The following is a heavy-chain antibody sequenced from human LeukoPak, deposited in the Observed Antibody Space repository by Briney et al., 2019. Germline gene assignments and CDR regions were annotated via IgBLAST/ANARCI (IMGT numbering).Heavy chain of an antibody. CDR1: GFSINTSNF. CDR3: ARHEKRFLVRFFDY. V-gene: IGHV4-38-2*01. Sequence: PSETLSLTCAVSGFSINTSNFWGWIRQPPGKGLDWIGTISPSGGTSYNPSPRARVPFSLATSKNLFPLNRTSVTAAAPAGNSCARHEKRFLVRFFDYWGQGTLVTVSS. CDR2: ISPSGGT. D-gene: IGHD2-8*02. J-gene: IGHJ4*01.